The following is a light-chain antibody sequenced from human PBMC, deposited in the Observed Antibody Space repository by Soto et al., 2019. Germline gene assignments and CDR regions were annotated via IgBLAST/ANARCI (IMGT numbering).Light chain of an antibody. Sequence: QSALTQPASVSGSPGQSITISCTGTSSDVGGYHYVSWYQQHPGKAPKLMIYDVSYRPSGVSNRFSGSKSGNTASLTISGLHTEEGADYYCSSYASSSILVFGGGTKLTVL. CDR3: SSYASSSILV. V-gene: IGLV2-14*03. CDR2: DVS. CDR1: SSDVGGYHY. J-gene: IGLJ2*01.